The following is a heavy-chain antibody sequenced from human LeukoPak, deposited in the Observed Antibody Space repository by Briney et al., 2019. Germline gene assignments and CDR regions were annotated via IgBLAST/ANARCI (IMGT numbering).Heavy chain of an antibody. CDR1: GYPFSNYG. Sequence: PGGSLRLSCAASGYPFSNYGMDWVRQTPGRGLEWISYISGRTTNTEYADSVKARFTISRDNAENTLYLQMDNLRAEDTAVYYCAREGGGYRLFEFWGQGLLVTVSS. D-gene: IGHD2-15*01. CDR3: AREGGGYRLFEF. J-gene: IGHJ4*02. V-gene: IGHV3-48*04. CDR2: ISGRTTNT.